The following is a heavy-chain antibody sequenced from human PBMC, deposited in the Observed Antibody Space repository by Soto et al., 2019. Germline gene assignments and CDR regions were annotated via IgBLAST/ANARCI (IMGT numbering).Heavy chain of an antibody. CDR2: IIPIFGTA. CDR3: ARDLDRYYYDSGGYLNWFDP. Sequence: SVKVSCKASGGTFSSYAISWVRQAPGQGLEWMGGIIPIFGTANYAQKFQGSVTITADESTSTAYMELSSLRSEDTAVYYCARDLDRYYYDSGGYLNWFDPWGQGTLVTVSS. D-gene: IGHD3-22*01. J-gene: IGHJ5*02. V-gene: IGHV1-69*13. CDR1: GGTFSSYA.